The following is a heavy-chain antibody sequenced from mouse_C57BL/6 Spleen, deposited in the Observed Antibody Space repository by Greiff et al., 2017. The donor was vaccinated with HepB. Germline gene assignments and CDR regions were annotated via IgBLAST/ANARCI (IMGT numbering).Heavy chain of an antibody. J-gene: IGHJ2*01. CDR3: ARGTVVTFYYFDN. V-gene: IGHV1-54*01. CDR2: INPGSGGT. D-gene: IGHD1-1*01. Sequence: QVQLQQSGAELVRPGPSVKVSCKASGYAFTNYLIEWVKQRPGQGLEWIGVINPGSGGTNYTEKFKGKATLTADKSSSTAYMQLSNLTSEDSAVYFCARGTVVTFYYFDNWGQGTTLTVSS. CDR1: GYAFTNYL.